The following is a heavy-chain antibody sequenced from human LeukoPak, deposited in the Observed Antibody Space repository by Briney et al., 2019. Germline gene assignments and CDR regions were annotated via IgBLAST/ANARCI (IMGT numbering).Heavy chain of an antibody. D-gene: IGHD3-22*01. CDR2: ISGSGGST. Sequence: GGSLRLSCAASGFTFSSYAMNWVRQVPGKGLEWVSAISGSGGSTYYADSVKGRFTISRDNSKNTLYLQMNSLRAEDTAVYYCAKDRPGSGYPAPFDYWGQGTLVTVSS. CDR3: AKDRPGSGYPAPFDY. CDR1: GFTFSSYA. J-gene: IGHJ4*02. V-gene: IGHV3-23*01.